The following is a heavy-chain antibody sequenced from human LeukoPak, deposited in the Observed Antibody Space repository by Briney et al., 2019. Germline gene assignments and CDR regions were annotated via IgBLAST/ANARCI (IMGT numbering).Heavy chain of an antibody. V-gene: IGHV3-21*01. CDR2: ISSSSSYI. J-gene: IGHJ5*02. CDR3: ARGHQLRWFDP. D-gene: IGHD2-2*01. CDR1: GFTVSSNY. Sequence: GGSLRLSCAASGFTVSSNYMSWVRQAPGKGLEWVSSISSSSSYIYYAASVKGRFTISRDNAKNSLYLQMNSLRAEDTAVYYCARGHQLRWFDPWGQGTLVTVSS.